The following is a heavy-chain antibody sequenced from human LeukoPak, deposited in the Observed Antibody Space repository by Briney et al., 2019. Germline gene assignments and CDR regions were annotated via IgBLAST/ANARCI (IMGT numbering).Heavy chain of an antibody. V-gene: IGHV4-34*01. Sequence: SETLSLTCAVNRGPFIGYYWSWIRQPPGKGLEGLGETDHSGNTNYNPSLKSRLTISIDPSKNQVSLKLSSVTAADTAVYYCARYPFCGGDCSDWFDPWGQGTLVTVSS. CDR3: ARYPFCGGDCSDWFDP. J-gene: IGHJ5*02. CDR2: TDHSGNT. CDR1: RGPFIGYY. D-gene: IGHD2-21*02.